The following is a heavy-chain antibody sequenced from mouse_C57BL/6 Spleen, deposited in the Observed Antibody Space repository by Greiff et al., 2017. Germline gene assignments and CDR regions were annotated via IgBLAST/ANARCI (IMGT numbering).Heavy chain of an antibody. CDR1: GFTFNTYA. Sequence: EVQRVESGGGLVQPKGSLKLSCAASGFTFNTYAMHWVRQAPGKGLEWVARIRSKSSNYATYYADSVKDRFTISRDDSQSMLYLQMNNLKTEDAAMYYCVRGGSSYEGGWYYDVWGTGTTVTVAS. CDR2: IRSKSSNYAT. D-gene: IGHD1-1*01. J-gene: IGHJ1*03. V-gene: IGHV10-3*01. CDR3: VRGGSSYEGGWYYDV.